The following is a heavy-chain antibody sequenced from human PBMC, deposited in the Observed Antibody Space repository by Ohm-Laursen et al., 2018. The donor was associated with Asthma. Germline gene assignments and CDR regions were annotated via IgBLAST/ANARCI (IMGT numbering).Heavy chain of an antibody. Sequence: SQTLSLTCAVSGGSISSGGYSWSWIRQPPGKGLEWIGYIYHSGSTYYNPSLKSRVTISVDRSKNQFSLKLSSVTAADTAVYYCARAHGSSNWFDPWGQGTLVTVSS. D-gene: IGHD6-13*01. CDR2: IYHSGST. V-gene: IGHV4-30-2*01. CDR3: ARAHGSSNWFDP. CDR1: GGSISSGGYS. J-gene: IGHJ5*02.